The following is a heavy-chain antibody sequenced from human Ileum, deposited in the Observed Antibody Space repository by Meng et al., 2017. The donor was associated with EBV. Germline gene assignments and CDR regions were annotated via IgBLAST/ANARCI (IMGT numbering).Heavy chain of an antibody. V-gene: IGHV3-33*03. CDR1: GFTFSCSV. CDR3: ATNTPHHY. Sequence: QGRLVGWGGGVVQPGGFRGLSCVARGFTFSCSVMHWVRQAPGKGLEWVALISYDGSNKFYADSLKGRFTISRDNSDNTVSLHINSLRVEDTAVYYCATNTPHHYWGQGTLVTVSS. J-gene: IGHJ4*02. CDR2: ISYDGSNK. D-gene: IGHD2-2*02.